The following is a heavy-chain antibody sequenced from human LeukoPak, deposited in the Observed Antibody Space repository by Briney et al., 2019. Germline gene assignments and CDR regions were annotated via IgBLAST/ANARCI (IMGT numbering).Heavy chain of an antibody. Sequence: GASVKVSCKASGYTFTSYGISWVRQAPGQGLEWMGWINPNSGGTNYAQKFQGRVTMTRDTSISTAYMELSRPRSDDTAVYYCAHSRYLVPELDYWGQGTLVTVSS. D-gene: IGHD4-11*01. V-gene: IGHV1-2*02. CDR3: AHSRYLVPELDY. CDR1: GYTFTSYG. CDR2: INPNSGGT. J-gene: IGHJ4*02.